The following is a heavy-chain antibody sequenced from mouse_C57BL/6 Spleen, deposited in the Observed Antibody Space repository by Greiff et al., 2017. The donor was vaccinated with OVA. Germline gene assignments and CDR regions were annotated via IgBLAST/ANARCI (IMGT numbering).Heavy chain of an antibody. J-gene: IGHJ2*01. CDR2: LYPGSGST. CDR1: GYTFTSYW. CDR3: ARGDSQYYMDY. D-gene: IGHD6-1*01. Sequence: VQLQQPGAELVKPGASVQMSCKASGYTFTSYWITWVKQRPGQGLEWIGDLYPGSGSTNYNEKFKSKATLTVDTSSSTAYMQLSSLTSEDSAVYDCARGDSQYYMDYWGQGTTLTVSS. V-gene: IGHV1-55*01.